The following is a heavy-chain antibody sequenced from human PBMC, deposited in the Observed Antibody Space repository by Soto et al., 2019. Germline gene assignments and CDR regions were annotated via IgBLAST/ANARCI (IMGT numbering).Heavy chain of an antibody. Sequence: KPSETLSLTCTVSDGSKFSYYWSWIRQPSGKGLEWIARIYGSGGTNYNPSLKSRVTMSLDTSKNKFSLRLTSVTAADTAVYYCAREGASSYASRHFDNWGPGTLVTVSS. J-gene: IGHJ4*02. V-gene: IGHV4-4*07. D-gene: IGHD3-16*01. CDR3: AREGASSYASRHFDN. CDR1: DGSKFSYY. CDR2: IYGSGGT.